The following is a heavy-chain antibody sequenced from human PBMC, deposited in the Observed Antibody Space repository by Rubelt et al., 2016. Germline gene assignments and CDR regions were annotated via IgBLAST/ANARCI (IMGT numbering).Heavy chain of an antibody. D-gene: IGHD3-10*01. CDR3: ARDPLPVRGVIMTPTH. CDR2: ISAYNGNT. J-gene: IGHJ4*02. CDR1: GYTFTSYG. V-gene: IGHV1-18*01. Sequence: QVQLVQSGAEVKKPGASVKVSCKASGYTFTSYGISWVRQAPGQGLEWMGWISAYNGNTNYAQKVQVRVTMTTDTSTSTAYMGLRSLRSDDTAVYYCARDPLPVRGVIMTPTHWGQGTLVTVSS.